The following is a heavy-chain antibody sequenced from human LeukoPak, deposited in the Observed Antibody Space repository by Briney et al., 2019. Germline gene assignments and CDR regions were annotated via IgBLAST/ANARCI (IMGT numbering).Heavy chain of an antibody. J-gene: IGHJ4*02. D-gene: IGHD1-14*01. CDR3: ARARGTSATAPDY. V-gene: IGHV3-53*01. Sequence: GGSLRLSCAASGFTVSSHYMSWVRQAPGKGLEWVSVIYTGGSTYYADSVKGRFTISRGNSKNTLYVQMNSLRAEDTAVYYCARARGTSATAPDYWGQGTLVTVSS. CDR2: IYTGGST. CDR1: GFTVSSHY.